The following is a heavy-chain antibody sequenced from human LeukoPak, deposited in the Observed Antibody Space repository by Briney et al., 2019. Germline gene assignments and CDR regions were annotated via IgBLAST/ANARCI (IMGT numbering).Heavy chain of an antibody. CDR3: ARARRGRYFDWLLRSQYYGMDV. CDR2: IKLDGSEK. Sequence: GGSLRLSCVASGFTFGKYWMSWVRQAPGKGLEWVANIKLDGSEKNYVDSVKGRFTISRDNTKNSLYLQMNSLRVEDTAVYYCARARRGRYFDWLLRSQYYGMDVWGQGTTVTVSS. CDR1: GFTFGKYW. J-gene: IGHJ6*02. D-gene: IGHD3-9*01. V-gene: IGHV3-7*03.